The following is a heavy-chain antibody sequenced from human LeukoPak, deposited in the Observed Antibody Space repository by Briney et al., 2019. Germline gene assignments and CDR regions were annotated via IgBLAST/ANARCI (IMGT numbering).Heavy chain of an antibody. V-gene: IGHV4-59*01. CDR1: GGSISTYY. J-gene: IGHJ5*02. CDR3: ARSQAYCSSTTCYVNWFDP. D-gene: IGHD2-2*01. Sequence: SETLSLTCTVSGGSISTYYWSWIRQPPGKGLQWIGYIYYSGSTNYNPSLKSRVTISVDTSKNQFSLKLSSVTAADTAVYYCARSQAYCSSTTCYVNWFDPWGQGTLVTVSS. CDR2: IYYSGST.